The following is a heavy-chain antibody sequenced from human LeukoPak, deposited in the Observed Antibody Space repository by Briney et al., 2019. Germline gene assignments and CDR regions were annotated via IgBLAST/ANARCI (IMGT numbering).Heavy chain of an antibody. J-gene: IGHJ4*02. CDR2: IGSSSTYI. V-gene: IGHV3-21*04. CDR1: GFTFSSYT. CDR3: ARSSRVPAAINDY. D-gene: IGHD2-2*01. Sequence: GGSLRLSCAASGFTFSSYTINWVRLAPGKGLEWVSSIGSSSTYIYYADSVKGRFTISRDNAKNSLYLQMNSLRAEDTAVYYCARSSRVPAAINDYWGQGTLVTVSS.